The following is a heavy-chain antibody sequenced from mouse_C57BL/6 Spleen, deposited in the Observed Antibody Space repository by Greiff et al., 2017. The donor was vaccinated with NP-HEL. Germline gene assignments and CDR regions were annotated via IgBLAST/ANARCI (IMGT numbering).Heavy chain of an antibody. CDR1: GYTFTDYN. CDR3: ASPRLVTGTPWFAY. D-gene: IGHD4-1*01. Sequence: EVQLQQSGPELVKPGASVKMSCKASGYTFTDYNMHWVKQSHGKSLEWIGYINPNNGGTSYNQKFKGKATLTVNKSSSTAYMELRSLTSEDSAVYYCASPRLVTGTPWFAYWGQGTLVTVSA. J-gene: IGHJ3*01. V-gene: IGHV1-22*01. CDR2: INPNNGGT.